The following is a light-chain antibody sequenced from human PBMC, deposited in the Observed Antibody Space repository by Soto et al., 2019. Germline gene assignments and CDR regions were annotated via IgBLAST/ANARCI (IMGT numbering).Light chain of an antibody. J-gene: IGKJ3*01. CDR3: QQYGSSPG. CDR1: QSVSSSY. Sequence: EIVLTQSPGTLSLSPGERATLSCRASQSVSSSYLAWYQQKPGQAPRLLIYGASSRATGIPDRFSGSGSGTDFTLTISRLEPEDFAVYYCQQYGSSPGFGPGTKVDSK. CDR2: GAS. V-gene: IGKV3-20*01.